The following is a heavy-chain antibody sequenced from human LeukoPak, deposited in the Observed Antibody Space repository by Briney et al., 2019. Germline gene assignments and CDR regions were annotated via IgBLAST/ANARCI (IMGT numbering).Heavy chain of an antibody. V-gene: IGHV4-39*01. Sequence: PSETLSLTCTVSGGSISSSSYYWGWIRQPPGKGLEWIGSIYYSGSTYYNPSLKSRVTISVDTSKNQFSLKLSSVTPADTAVYYCARHPRGAARPGYYYYYYMDVWGKGTTVTVSS. D-gene: IGHD6-6*01. CDR1: GGSISSSSYY. J-gene: IGHJ6*03. CDR3: ARHPRGAARPGYYYYYYMDV. CDR2: IYYSGST.